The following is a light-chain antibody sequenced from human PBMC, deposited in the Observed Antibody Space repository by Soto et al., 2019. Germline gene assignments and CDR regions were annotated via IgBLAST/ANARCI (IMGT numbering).Light chain of an antibody. CDR3: QQYNNWPFS. Sequence: EIVMTHSPASLSVSPGGRVAVSCRAGQGVTTNFAWYQQKSGQSPRLLIYDVSTRATGVPARFSGTGSETDFTLTISGLQSEDSAVYFCQQYNNWPFSFGQGTRLEIK. CDR2: DVS. V-gene: IGKV3D-15*01. CDR1: QGVTTN. J-gene: IGKJ5*01.